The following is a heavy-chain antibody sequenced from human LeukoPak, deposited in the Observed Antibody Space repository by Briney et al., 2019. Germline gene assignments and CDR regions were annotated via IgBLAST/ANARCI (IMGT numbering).Heavy chain of an antibody. CDR3: ARVPGYSSSWPIYYYYYMDV. V-gene: IGHV4-59*01. J-gene: IGHJ6*03. Sequence: SSETLSLTCTVSGGSISSYYWSWIRQPPGKGLEWIGYIYYSGSTNYNPSLKSRVTISVDTSKNQFSLKLSSVTAADTAVYYCARVPGYSSSWPIYYYYYMDVWGKGTTVTVSS. CDR1: GGSISSYY. D-gene: IGHD6-13*01. CDR2: IYYSGST.